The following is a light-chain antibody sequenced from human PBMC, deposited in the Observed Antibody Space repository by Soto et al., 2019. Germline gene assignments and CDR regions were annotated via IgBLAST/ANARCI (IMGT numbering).Light chain of an antibody. Sequence: EIEMTQSPSALSGALGDRVTITCRARQTISSWLAWYQQKTGKAPKLLIYKASTLKSGVPSRFRGSGSGTEFTLTISSLPPDDVATYYCQHYNRYSEAFAQGTKVDIK. J-gene: IGKJ1*01. CDR1: QTISSW. V-gene: IGKV1-5*03. CDR2: KAS. CDR3: QHYNRYSEA.